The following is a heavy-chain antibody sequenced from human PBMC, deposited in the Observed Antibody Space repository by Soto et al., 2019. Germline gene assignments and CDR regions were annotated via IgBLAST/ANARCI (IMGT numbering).Heavy chain of an antibody. J-gene: IGHJ4*02. D-gene: IGHD6-19*01. V-gene: IGHV3-7*01. CDR1: GFTFSNYW. Sequence: PGGSLRLSCAASGFTFSNYWMSWVRQAPGKGLEWVANIKQDGSEKYHVDSVKGRFTIARDNAKNSLYLQMSSLRAEDTAVYYCVRVIGWYLLDSWGQGSLVT. CDR3: VRVIGWYLLDS. CDR2: IKQDGSEK.